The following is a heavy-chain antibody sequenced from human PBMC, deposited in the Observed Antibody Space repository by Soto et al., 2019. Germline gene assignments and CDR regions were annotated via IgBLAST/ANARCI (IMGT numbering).Heavy chain of an antibody. V-gene: IGHV1-46*01. CDR1: GGTFSSYA. CDR2: ISASGGST. D-gene: IGHD2-15*01. Sequence: ASVKVSCKASGGTFSSYAISWVRQAPGQGLEWMGIISASGGSTSYAQKFQGRVTMTRDTSTSTVYMELSSLRSEDTAVYYCARTDCSGGSCYSGFDYWGQGTLVTVSS. CDR3: ARTDCSGGSCYSGFDY. J-gene: IGHJ4*02.